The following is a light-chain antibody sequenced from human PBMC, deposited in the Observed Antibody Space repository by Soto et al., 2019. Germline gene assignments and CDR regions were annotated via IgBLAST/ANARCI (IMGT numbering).Light chain of an antibody. J-gene: IGKJ4*01. V-gene: IGKV3-20*01. CDR3: QQFSSYRLT. Sequence: EFVLTQSPGTLPSSLGERATLSCRASQTVRNNYLAWYQQKPGQAPRLLIYDASSRATGIPDRFSGGGSGTDFTLTISILEPEDFAVYYCQQFSSYRLTFGGGTKVDI. CDR2: DAS. CDR1: QTVRNNY.